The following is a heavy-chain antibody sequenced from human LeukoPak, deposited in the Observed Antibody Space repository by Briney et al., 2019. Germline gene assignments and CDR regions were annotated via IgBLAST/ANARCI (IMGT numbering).Heavy chain of an antibody. CDR1: GFSFRNYW. Sequence: PGGSLRLSCAASGFSFRNYWMHWVRQPPGRGLGWVSGITLVEITTNPASVKGGFTTSRDNAKNMLYLQMNSLRAEDTAVYYCATERAGTSGYIVFDNWAQGPLVTVSS. D-gene: IGHD1-1*01. CDR3: ATERAGTSGYIVFDN. V-gene: IGHV3-74*01. J-gene: IGHJ4*02. CDR2: ITLVEIT.